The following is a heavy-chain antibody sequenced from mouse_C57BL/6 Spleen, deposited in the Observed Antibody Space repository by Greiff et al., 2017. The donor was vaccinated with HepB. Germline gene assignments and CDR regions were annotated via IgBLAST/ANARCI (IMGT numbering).Heavy chain of an antibody. D-gene: IGHD2-3*01. V-gene: IGHV7-3*01. Sequence: EVQLVESGGGLVQPGGSLSLSCAASGFTFTDYYMSWVRQPPGKALEWLGFIRNKANGYTTEYSASVKGRFTISRDNSQSILYLQMNALRAEDSATDYCARYGRGGYYVDAMDDWGQGTSVTVSS. CDR1: GFTFTDYY. J-gene: IGHJ4*01. CDR3: ARYGRGGYYVDAMDD. CDR2: IRNKANGYTT.